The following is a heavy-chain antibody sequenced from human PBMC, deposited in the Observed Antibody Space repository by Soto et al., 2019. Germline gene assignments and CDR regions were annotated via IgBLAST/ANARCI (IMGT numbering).Heavy chain of an antibody. CDR3: ARGTYGMDV. CDR2: IGATGSPI. J-gene: IGHJ6*02. Sequence: QMQLVQSGGGLVKPGGSVRLSCAASGFTFSNYYMSWIRQAPGKGLEWVSYIGATGSPIYLGDSVKGRFSISRDNANNSFYLHMNSLRGDDTAVYYCARGTYGMDVWGQGTTVTVSS. D-gene: IGHD3-10*01. CDR1: GFTFSNYY. V-gene: IGHV3-11*01.